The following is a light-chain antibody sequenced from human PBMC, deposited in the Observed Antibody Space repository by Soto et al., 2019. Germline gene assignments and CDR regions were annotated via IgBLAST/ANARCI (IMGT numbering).Light chain of an antibody. CDR2: GNR. V-gene: IGLV1-40*01. CDR1: NSNLGAGYD. J-gene: IGLJ3*02. CDR3: QAYDDSLTAFV. Sequence: QSVLTQPPSVSGAPGQRGTISCTGNNSNLGAGYDVHWYQQLPGAAPKLVIFGNRNRPSGVPERFSGSKSGTSASLAITGLQAEDDADYYCQAYDDSLTAFVFGGGTKLTVL.